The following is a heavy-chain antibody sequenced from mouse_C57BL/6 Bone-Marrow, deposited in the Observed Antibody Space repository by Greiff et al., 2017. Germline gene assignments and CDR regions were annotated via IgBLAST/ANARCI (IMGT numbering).Heavy chain of an antibody. Sequence: EVQLQESGPELVKPGASVKIPCKASGYTFTDYNMDWVKQSHGKSLEWIGDINPNNGGTIYNQKFKGKATLTVDKSSSTAYMELRSLTSEDTAVYYCARLETAQATWFAYWGQGTLVTVSA. V-gene: IGHV1-18*01. CDR3: ARLETAQATWFAY. CDR1: GYTFTDYN. D-gene: IGHD3-2*02. J-gene: IGHJ3*01. CDR2: INPNNGGT.